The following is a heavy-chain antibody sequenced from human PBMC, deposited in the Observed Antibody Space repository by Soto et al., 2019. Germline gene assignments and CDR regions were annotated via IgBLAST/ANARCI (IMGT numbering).Heavy chain of an antibody. J-gene: IGHJ4*02. CDR3: ATTIVNNKSLRSIAAAGGHERAFDY. D-gene: IGHD6-13*01. Sequence: QVQLVQSGAEVKKPGSSVKVSCKASGGTFSSYAISWVRQAPGQGLEWMGGLIPIFGTANYAQKFQGRVTITADESTSTAYMELSSLRSEDTAVYYCATTIVNNKSLRSIAAAGGHERAFDYWGQGTLVTVSS. CDR2: LIPIFGTA. V-gene: IGHV1-69*01. CDR1: GGTFSSYA.